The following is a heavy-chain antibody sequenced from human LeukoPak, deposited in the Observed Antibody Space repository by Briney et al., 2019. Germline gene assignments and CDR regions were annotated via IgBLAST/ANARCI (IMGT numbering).Heavy chain of an antibody. Sequence: PSETLSLTCTVSGSSISSSSYYWGWIRQPPGKGLEWIGSIYYSGSTYYNPSLKSRVTISVDTSKNQFSLKLSSVTAADTAVYYCARRDGTGCSGGSCYGTYYFGYWGQGTLVTVSS. CDR2: IYYSGST. D-gene: IGHD2-15*01. V-gene: IGHV4-39*01. J-gene: IGHJ4*02. CDR1: GSSISSSSYY. CDR3: ARRDGTGCSGGSCYGTYYFGY.